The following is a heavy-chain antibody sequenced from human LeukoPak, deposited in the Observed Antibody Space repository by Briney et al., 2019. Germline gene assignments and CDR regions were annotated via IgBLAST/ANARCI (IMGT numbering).Heavy chain of an antibody. J-gene: IGHJ4*02. CDR2: ISYDGSNK. D-gene: IGHD6-13*01. CDR3: ASSSWYY. Sequence: GGSLRLSCAASGFTFSSYAMHWVRQAPGKGLEWVAVISYDGSNKYYADSVKGRFTISRDNSKNTLYLQMNSLRAEDTAVYYCASSSWYYWGQGTLVTVSS. CDR1: GFTFSSYA. V-gene: IGHV3-30-3*01.